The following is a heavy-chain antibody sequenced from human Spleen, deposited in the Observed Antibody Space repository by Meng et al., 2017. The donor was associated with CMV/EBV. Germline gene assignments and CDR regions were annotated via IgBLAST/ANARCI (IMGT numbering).Heavy chain of an antibody. CDR2: IISSSTYI. CDR1: GFTFTGYW. J-gene: IGHJ6*02. V-gene: IGHV3-21*01. Sequence: ETLSLTCAASGFTFTGYWMHWVRQAPGKGLVWVSSIISSSTYIYYADSVKGRFTVSRDNVKSSLYLQMNSLRDEDTAVYYCARASGGLMMFGVDVWGQGTTVTVSS. CDR3: ARASGGLMMFGVDV. D-gene: IGHD3-16*01.